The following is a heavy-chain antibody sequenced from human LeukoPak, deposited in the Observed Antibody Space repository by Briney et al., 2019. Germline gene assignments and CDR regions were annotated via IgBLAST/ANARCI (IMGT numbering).Heavy chain of an antibody. CDR1: GFTFSSYG. CDR2: ISATGGST. D-gene: IGHD6-19*01. CDR3: AKGGYSSGWRNYFDY. V-gene: IGHV3-23*01. Sequence: PGGSLRLSCAASGFTFSSYGITWVRQASGKGLEWVSTISATGGSTYYADSVKGRFTISRDNSKDTLYLQMNSLRAEDTAVYYCAKGGYSSGWRNYFDYWGRGTLVTVSS. J-gene: IGHJ4*02.